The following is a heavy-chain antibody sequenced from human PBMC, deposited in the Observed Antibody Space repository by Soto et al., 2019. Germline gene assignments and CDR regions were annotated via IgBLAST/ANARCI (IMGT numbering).Heavy chain of an antibody. V-gene: IGHV4-39*02. CDR3: AREQTDWFDP. CDR2: IYYSGST. J-gene: IGHJ5*02. CDR1: GGSISSSSYY. Sequence: SDTLSLTCTVSGGSISSSSYYWGWIRQPPGKGLEWIGSIYYSGSTYYNPSLKSRVTISVDTSKNQFSLKLSSVTAADTAVYYCAREQTDWFDPWGQGTLVTVSS.